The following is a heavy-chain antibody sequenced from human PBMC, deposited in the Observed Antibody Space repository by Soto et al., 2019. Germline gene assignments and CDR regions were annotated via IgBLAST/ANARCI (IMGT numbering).Heavy chain of an antibody. Sequence: SETLSLTCTVSGGSISSYYWSWIRQPPGKGLEWIGYIYYSGSTNYNPSLKSRVTISVDTSKNQFSLKLSSVTAADTAVYYCARDGRMAQGQRSYYFDYWGQGTLVTVSS. J-gene: IGHJ4*02. CDR3: ARDGRMAQGQRSYYFDY. CDR2: IYYSGST. V-gene: IGHV4-59*01. D-gene: IGHD2-8*01. CDR1: GGSISSYY.